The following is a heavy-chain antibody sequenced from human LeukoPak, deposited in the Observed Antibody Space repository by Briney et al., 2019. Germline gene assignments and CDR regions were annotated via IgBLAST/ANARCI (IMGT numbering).Heavy chain of an antibody. CDR1: GGSISSYY. D-gene: IGHD1-20*01. V-gene: IGHV4-4*07. J-gene: IGHJ3*02. Sequence: SETLSLTCTVSGGSISSYYWSWIRQPAGKGLEWIGRIYTSGSTNYNPSLKSRVTISVDTSKKQFSLKLRSVTAADTAVYYCRRGVNNWNVDVFDIWGQGTMVTVSS. CDR2: IYTSGST. CDR3: RRGVNNWNVDVFDI.